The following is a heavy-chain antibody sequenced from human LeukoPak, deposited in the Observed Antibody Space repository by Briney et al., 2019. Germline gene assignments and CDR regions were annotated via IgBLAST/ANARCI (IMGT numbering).Heavy chain of an antibody. CDR2: IIPIFGTA. Sequence: LVKVSCKASGGTFSSYAISWVRQAPGQGLEWMGGIIPIFGTANYAQKFQGRVTITTDESTSTAYMELSSLRSEDTAVYYCARGGTYYYDSSGYYSLGGLFDYWGQGTLVTVSS. D-gene: IGHD3-22*01. J-gene: IGHJ4*02. V-gene: IGHV1-69*05. CDR1: GGTFSSYA. CDR3: ARGGTYYYDSSGYYSLGGLFDY.